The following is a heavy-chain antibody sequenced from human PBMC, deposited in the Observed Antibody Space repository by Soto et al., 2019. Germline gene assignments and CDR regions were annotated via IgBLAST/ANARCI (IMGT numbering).Heavy chain of an antibody. J-gene: IGHJ3*02. V-gene: IGHV1-3*01. CDR3: ARDPNSKYYYDSSGTFDI. Sequence: ASVKVSGKASGYTFTSYAMHWVRQAPGQRLEWMGWINAGNGNTKYSQKFQGRVTITRDTSASTAYMELSSLRSEDTAVYYCARDPNSKYYYDSSGTFDIWGQGTMVTVSS. CDR1: GYTFTSYA. CDR2: INAGNGNT. D-gene: IGHD3-22*01.